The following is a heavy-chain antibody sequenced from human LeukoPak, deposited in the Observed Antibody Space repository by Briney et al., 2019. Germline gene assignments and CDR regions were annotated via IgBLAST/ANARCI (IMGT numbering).Heavy chain of an antibody. Sequence: SETLSLTCAVYGGSFSGYYWSWIRQPPGKGLEWIGEINHSGSTNYNPSLKSRVTISVHTSKNQFSLKLSSVTAADTAVYYCARDFASPTTYDFWSGYYNYFDYWGQGTLVTVSS. CDR3: ARDFASPTTYDFWSGYYNYFDY. CDR2: INHSGST. CDR1: GGSFSGYY. J-gene: IGHJ4*02. D-gene: IGHD3/OR15-3a*01. V-gene: IGHV4-34*01.